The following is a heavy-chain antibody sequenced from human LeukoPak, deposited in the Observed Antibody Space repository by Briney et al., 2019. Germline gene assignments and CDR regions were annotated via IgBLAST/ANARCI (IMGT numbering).Heavy chain of an antibody. D-gene: IGHD2-2*02. CDR3: ARDIYCDSTKCYTGSFDH. Sequence: PGGSLRLSCAASGFTFSSYSMNWVRQAPGEGLEWLSYISINSETVYYADSVRGRFTISRDNAKNSLYLQMNSLRAEDTAVYYCARDIYCDSTKCYTGSFDHWGQGTLVTVSS. J-gene: IGHJ4*02. CDR2: ISINSETV. V-gene: IGHV3-48*01. CDR1: GFTFSSYS.